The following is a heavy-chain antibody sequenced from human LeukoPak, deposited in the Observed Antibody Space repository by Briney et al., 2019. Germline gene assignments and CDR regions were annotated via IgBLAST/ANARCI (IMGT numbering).Heavy chain of an antibody. CDR2: INPNSGGT. J-gene: IGHJ4*02. D-gene: IGHD2-15*01. CDR1: GYTFTGYY. CDR3: ARAEDIVVVVAATPHFDY. V-gene: IGHV1-2*02. Sequence: ASVKVSCKASGYTFTGYYMHWVRQAPGQGLEWMGWINPNSGGTNSAQKFQGRVTMTRDTSISTAYMELSRLRSDDTAVYYCARAEDIVVVVAATPHFDYWGQGTLVTVSS.